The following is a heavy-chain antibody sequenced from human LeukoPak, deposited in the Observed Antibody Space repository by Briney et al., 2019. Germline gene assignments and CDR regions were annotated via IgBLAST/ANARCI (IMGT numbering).Heavy chain of an antibody. CDR2: ISSSGSTI. Sequence: GGSLRLSCAASGFTFSDYYMSWIRQAPGKGLEWVSYISSSGSTIYYADSVKGRFTISRDNSKNTLYLQMNSLRAEDTAVYYCAREGPEYSSSWYPYFDYWGQGTLVTVSS. D-gene: IGHD6-13*01. CDR1: GFTFSDYY. J-gene: IGHJ4*02. V-gene: IGHV3-11*04. CDR3: AREGPEYSSSWYPYFDY.